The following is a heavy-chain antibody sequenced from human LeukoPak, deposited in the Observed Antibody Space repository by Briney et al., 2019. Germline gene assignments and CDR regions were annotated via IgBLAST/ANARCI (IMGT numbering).Heavy chain of an antibody. J-gene: IGHJ5*02. CDR1: GYTFTSYG. Sequence: ASVKVSCKASGYTFTSYGISWVRQAPGQGLEWMGWISAYNGNTNYAQKLQGRVTMTTDTSTSTAYMELRSLRSDDAAVYYCARAREGRNWFDPWGQGTLVTVSS. CDR2: ISAYNGNT. D-gene: IGHD1-26*01. V-gene: IGHV1-18*01. CDR3: ARAREGRNWFDP.